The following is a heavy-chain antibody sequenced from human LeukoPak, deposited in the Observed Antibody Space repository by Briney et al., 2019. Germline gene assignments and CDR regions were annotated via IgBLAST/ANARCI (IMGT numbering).Heavy chain of an antibody. CDR2: ISYRGSP. CDR3: AREPMTYYYFDY. D-gene: IGHD1-26*01. Sequence: SETLSLTCTVSGGSISSGDYYWSWIRQPPGKGLEWIGYISYRGSPDYNPSLKGRVTISLDTSKNQFSLKLSSATAADTAVYYCAREPMTYYYFDYWGQGTLVTVSS. V-gene: IGHV4-30-4*01. J-gene: IGHJ4*02. CDR1: GGSISSGDYY.